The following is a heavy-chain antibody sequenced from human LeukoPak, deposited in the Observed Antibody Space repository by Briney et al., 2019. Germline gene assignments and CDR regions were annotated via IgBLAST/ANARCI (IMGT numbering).Heavy chain of an antibody. D-gene: IGHD3-3*01. CDR1: GFTFSSYS. J-gene: IGHJ6*02. V-gene: IGHV3-48*01. CDR2: ISLTSATI. CDR3: AKNSPTIFPAAGV. Sequence: PGGSLRLSCAASGFTFSSYSMNWVRQAPGKGLEWISYISLTSATIYYADSVKGRFTISRDNAKNSLYLLMNSLRAEDTAVYYCAKNSPTIFPAAGVWGQGTTVIVSS.